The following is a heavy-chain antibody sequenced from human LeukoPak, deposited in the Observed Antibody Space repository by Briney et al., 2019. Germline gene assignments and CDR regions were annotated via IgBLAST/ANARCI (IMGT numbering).Heavy chain of an antibody. J-gene: IGHJ4*02. D-gene: IGHD2-15*01. CDR2: IDWSNDK. CDR3: ASGLSWNFDY. CDR1: GFSLNTRAMC. V-gene: IGHV2-70*12. Sequence: ESGPTLVNPTQTPTLTCTFSGFSLNTRAMCVSWIRQPPGKALEWLAFIDWSNDKYYSASLKTRLTISKDTSKNQVVLTMTNMDPVDTATYYCASGLSWNFDYWGQGTLVTVSS.